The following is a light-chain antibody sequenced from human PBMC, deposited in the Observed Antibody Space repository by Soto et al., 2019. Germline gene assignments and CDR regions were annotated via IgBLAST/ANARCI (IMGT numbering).Light chain of an antibody. CDR1: SSDVGGYNY. V-gene: IGLV2-11*01. J-gene: IGLJ3*02. Sequence: HSVLTQPRSVSGSPGQSVTISCTGTSSDVGGYNYVSWYQQHPGKAPKLMIYDVSKRPSGVPDRFSGSKSGNTASLTISGLQAEDEADYYCCSYAGSPWVFGGGTKLTVL. CDR2: DVS. CDR3: CSYAGSPWV.